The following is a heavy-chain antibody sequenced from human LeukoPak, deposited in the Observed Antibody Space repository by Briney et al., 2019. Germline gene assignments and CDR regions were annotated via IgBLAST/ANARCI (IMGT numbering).Heavy chain of an antibody. CDR1: GFTVSNYH. CDR2: IKQDGSVK. Sequence: GGSLRLSCAASGFTVSNYHINWVRQAPGKGLEWVANIKQDGSVKYYVDSVTGRFTISRDNAKNSLYLQMDSLRAEDTAVYYCARIGYSSSSTDYWGQGTLVTVSS. V-gene: IGHV3-7*01. J-gene: IGHJ4*02. D-gene: IGHD6-6*01. CDR3: ARIGYSSSSTDY.